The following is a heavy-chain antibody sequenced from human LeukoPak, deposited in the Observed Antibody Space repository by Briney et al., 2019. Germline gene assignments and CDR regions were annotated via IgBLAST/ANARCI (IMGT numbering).Heavy chain of an antibody. CDR2: MNPNSGNT. CDR1: GYTFTSYD. Sequence: GASVKVSCKASGYTFTSYDINWGRQATGQGLEWMGWMNPNSGNTGYAQKFQGRVTMTRNTSISTAYMELSSLRSEDTAVYYCARGGNRWNWYYYGSGSNRELDYWGQGTLVTVSS. V-gene: IGHV1-8*01. J-gene: IGHJ4*02. D-gene: IGHD3-10*01. CDR3: ARGGNRWNWYYYGSGSNRELDY.